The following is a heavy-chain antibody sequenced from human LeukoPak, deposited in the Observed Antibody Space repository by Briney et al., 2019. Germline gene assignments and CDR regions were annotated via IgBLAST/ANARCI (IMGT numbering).Heavy chain of an antibody. V-gene: IGHV3-30*18. J-gene: IGHJ2*01. CDR1: GFTFSSYG. CDR2: ISYDGSNK. CDR3: AKDARSIAVAAHVDL. D-gene: IGHD6-19*01. Sequence: PGGSLRLSCAASGFTFSSYGMHWVRQAPGKGLEWVAVISYDGSNKYYADSVKGRFTISRDNSKNTLYLQMNSLRAEDTAVYYCAKDARSIAVAAHVDLWGRGTLVTVSS.